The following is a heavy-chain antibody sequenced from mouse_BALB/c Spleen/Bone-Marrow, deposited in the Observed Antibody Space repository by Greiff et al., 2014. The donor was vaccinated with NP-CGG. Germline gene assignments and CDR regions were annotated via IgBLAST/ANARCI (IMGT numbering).Heavy chain of an antibody. CDR2: IDPENGNT. D-gene: IGHD1-1*01. J-gene: IGHJ2*01. Sequence: VQLQQSGAELVRPGALVKLSCKASGFNIKDYYMHWVKQRPEQGLEWIGWIDPENGNTIYDPKFQGKASITADTSSNTAYLELSGLTSEDTAVYYCARHYYGTSYVGYFDYWGQGTTLTVSS. CDR3: ARHYYGTSYVGYFDY. CDR1: GFNIKDYY. V-gene: IGHV14-1*02.